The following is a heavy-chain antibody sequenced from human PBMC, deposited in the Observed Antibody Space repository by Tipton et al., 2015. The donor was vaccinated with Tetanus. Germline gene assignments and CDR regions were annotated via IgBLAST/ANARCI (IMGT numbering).Heavy chain of an antibody. CDR1: GGSISSYY. J-gene: IGHJ4*02. D-gene: IGHD6-19*01. CDR3: ARDSSGWYGDFDY. Sequence: TLSLTCTVSGGSISSYYWSWIRQPPGKGLEWIGYIYYSGSTNYNPSLKSRVTISVDKSKNQFSLKLSSVTAADTAVYYCARDSSGWYGDFDYWGQGTLVTVSS. CDR2: IYYSGST. V-gene: IGHV4-59*12.